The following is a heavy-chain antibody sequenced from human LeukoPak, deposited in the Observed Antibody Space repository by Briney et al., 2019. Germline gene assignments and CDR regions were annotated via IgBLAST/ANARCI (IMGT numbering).Heavy chain of an antibody. Sequence: KPSETLSLTCTVSGGSISGSSYYWGWIRQPPWKGLEWIGSIYYSGSTYYNPSLKSRVTISVDTSKNQFSLKLSSVTAADTAVYYCARHVYDFWSGALNGYYYMDVWGKGTTVTVSS. D-gene: IGHD3-3*01. J-gene: IGHJ6*03. V-gene: IGHV4-39*01. CDR1: GGSISGSSYY. CDR2: IYYSGST. CDR3: ARHVYDFWSGALNGYYYMDV.